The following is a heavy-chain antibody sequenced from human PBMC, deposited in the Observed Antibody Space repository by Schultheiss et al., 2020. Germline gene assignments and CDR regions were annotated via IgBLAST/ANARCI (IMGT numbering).Heavy chain of an antibody. V-gene: IGHV4-39*07. Sequence: TLSLTCTVSGGSISSGGYYWSWIRQPPGKGLEWIGEINHSGSTNYNPSLKSRVSISVDTSKNQFSLKLSSVTAADTAVYYCARTSGGYYYYYMDVWGKGTTVTVSS. CDR1: GGSISSGGYY. D-gene: IGHD4-23*01. CDR3: ARTSGGYYYYYMDV. J-gene: IGHJ6*03. CDR2: INHSGST.